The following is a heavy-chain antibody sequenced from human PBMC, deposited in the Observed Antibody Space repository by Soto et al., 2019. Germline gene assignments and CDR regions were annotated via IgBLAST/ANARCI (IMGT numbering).Heavy chain of an antibody. V-gene: IGHV2-5*01. CDR3: VHTLSSHASFSGSLHL. D-gene: IGHD1-26*01. Sequence: QITLKESGPTLVKPTQTLSLTCTFSAFSLSTNGVGVGWIRQPPGKALEWLALIYWNDDKRYSPSLKGRLTTTKNPSKNRVVLTMTNMDPVDTATFYCVHTLSSHASFSGSLHLGGRGTLFIVS. CDR2: IYWNDDK. CDR1: AFSLSTNGVG. J-gene: IGHJ2*01.